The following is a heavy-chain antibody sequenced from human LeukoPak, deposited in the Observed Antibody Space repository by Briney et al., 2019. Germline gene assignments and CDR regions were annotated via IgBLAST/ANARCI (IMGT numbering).Heavy chain of an antibody. CDR1: GGSFSGYY. CDR3: AIRLGYCTNGVCSLFDY. D-gene: IGHD2-8*01. J-gene: IGHJ4*02. V-gene: IGHV4-34*01. Sequence: PSETLSLTCAVYGGSFSGYYWSWIRQPPGKGREWIGEINHSGSTNYNPSLKSRVTISVDTSKNQFSLKLSSVTAADTAVYYCAIRLGYCTNGVCSLFDYWGQGTLVTVSS. CDR2: INHSGST.